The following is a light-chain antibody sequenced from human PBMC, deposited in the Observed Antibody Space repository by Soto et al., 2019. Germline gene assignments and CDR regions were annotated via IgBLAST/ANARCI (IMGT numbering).Light chain of an antibody. CDR1: QSVDSY. J-gene: IGKJ1*01. Sequence: EIVLTQSPATLSLSPGERATLSCRASQSVDSYLAWYQQKPGQAPRLLIYDASNRATGIPARFSGSGSGTEFTLTISSLQPDDFATYFCQQYNNYSPWTFGQGTKVDIK. CDR2: DAS. CDR3: QQYNNYSPWT. V-gene: IGKV3-11*01.